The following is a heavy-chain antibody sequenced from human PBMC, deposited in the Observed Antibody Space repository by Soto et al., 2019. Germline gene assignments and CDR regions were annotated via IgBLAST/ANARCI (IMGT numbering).Heavy chain of an antibody. CDR1: GFSLSNARMG. CDR2: IFSNDEK. D-gene: IGHD2-2*01. Sequence: SGPTLVNPTETLTLTCPVSGFSLSNARMGVSWIRQPPGKALEWLAHIFSNDEKSYSTSLKSRLTISKDTSKSQVVLTMTNMDPVDTATYYCARSADRSRSPNWFDPWGQGTLVTVSS. V-gene: IGHV2-26*01. CDR3: ARSADRSRSPNWFDP. J-gene: IGHJ5*02.